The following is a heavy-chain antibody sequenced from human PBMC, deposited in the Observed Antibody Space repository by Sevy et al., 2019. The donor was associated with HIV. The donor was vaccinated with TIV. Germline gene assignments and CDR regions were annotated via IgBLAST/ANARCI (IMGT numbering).Heavy chain of an antibody. CDR2: FSSGFSTI. J-gene: IGHJ4*02. V-gene: IGHV3-48*01. D-gene: IGHD4-17*01. CDR1: GFTFSSYS. Sequence: GGSLRLSCAASGFTFSSYSMNWVRQAPGKGLEWVSYFSSGFSTIHYADSVKGRFTISRDNAKNSLYLQMNRLRAEDTAVYYCARDNGDYFLSTSVFDYWGQGTLVTVSS. CDR3: ARDNGDYFLSTSVFDY.